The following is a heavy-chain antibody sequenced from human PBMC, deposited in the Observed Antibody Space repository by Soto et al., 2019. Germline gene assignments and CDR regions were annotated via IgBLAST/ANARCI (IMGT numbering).Heavy chain of an antibody. Sequence: GGSLRLSCAASGFTFSSYAMSWVRQAPGKGLEWVSAISGSGGSTYYADSVKGRFTISRDNSKNTLYLQMNSLRAEDTAVYYCAKAVDIVVVVAAPSLYYFDYWGQGTLVTVSS. CDR2: ISGSGGST. CDR1: GFTFSSYA. V-gene: IGHV3-23*01. D-gene: IGHD2-15*01. CDR3: AKAVDIVVVVAAPSLYYFDY. J-gene: IGHJ4*02.